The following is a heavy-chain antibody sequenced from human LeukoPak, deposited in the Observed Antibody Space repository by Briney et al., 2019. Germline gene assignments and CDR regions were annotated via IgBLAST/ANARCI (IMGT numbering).Heavy chain of an antibody. CDR3: AREEMSTIPAYYFDY. Sequence: SVKVSCKASGGTFSSYAISWVRQAPRQGLEWKGRIIPIFGTANYAQKFQGRVTITTDESTSTAYMELSSLRSEDTAVYYCAREEMSTIPAYYFDYWGQGTLVTVS. J-gene: IGHJ4*02. CDR1: GGTFSSYA. CDR2: IIPIFGTA. D-gene: IGHD5-24*01. V-gene: IGHV1-69*05.